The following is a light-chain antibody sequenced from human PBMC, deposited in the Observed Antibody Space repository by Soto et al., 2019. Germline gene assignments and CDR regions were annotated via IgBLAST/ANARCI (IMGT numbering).Light chain of an antibody. CDR3: LSYAGSYTWV. J-gene: IGLJ1*01. CDR1: NSVVGSHNY. CDR2: DVI. Sequence: QSVLTQPRSVSGSPGQSVTISCTGTNSVVGSHNYVSWYRQHPGGAPKLMIYDVIKRPSGVPDRFSGSKSGNTASLTISGLQAEDEADYYCLSYAGSYTWVFGAGTKVTVL. V-gene: IGLV2-11*01.